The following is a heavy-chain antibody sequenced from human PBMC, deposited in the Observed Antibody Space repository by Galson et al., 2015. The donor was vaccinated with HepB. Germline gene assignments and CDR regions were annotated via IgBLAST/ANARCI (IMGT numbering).Heavy chain of an antibody. Sequence: PALVKPTQTLTLTCTFSGFSLNTNGVGVAWIRQPPGKALEWLALIYWDDDKRYSPSLKSRLTITKDTSKNQVVLTMTNMDPVDTATYYCAHRQREYSSSWYYYYYMDVWGKGTTVTVSS. J-gene: IGHJ6*03. CDR3: AHRQREYSSSWYYYYYMDV. V-gene: IGHV2-5*02. CDR1: GFSLNTNGVG. D-gene: IGHD6-13*01. CDR2: IYWDDDK.